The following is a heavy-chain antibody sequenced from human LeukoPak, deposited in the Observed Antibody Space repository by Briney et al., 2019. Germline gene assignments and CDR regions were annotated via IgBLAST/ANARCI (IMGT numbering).Heavy chain of an antibody. CDR1: GFTFSRSW. D-gene: IGHD1-26*01. CDR3: ARGPAANSGNYYVGNY. CDR2: INDDGSTT. J-gene: IGHJ4*02. V-gene: IGHV3-74*01. Sequence: PGGSLRLSCAASGFTFSRSWMHWVRQAPGEGLVWVSRINDDGSTTSYADSVKGRFTISRDNAKNTLYLQMNSLRAEDTAVYYCARGPAANSGNYYVGNYWGQGTLVTVSS.